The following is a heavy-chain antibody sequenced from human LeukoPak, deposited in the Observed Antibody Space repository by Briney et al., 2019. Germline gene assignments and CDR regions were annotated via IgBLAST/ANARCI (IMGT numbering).Heavy chain of an antibody. CDR3: AKDPFATSGANCFDS. CDR2: ISSTGGTI. CDR1: GFTFRNYL. J-gene: IGHJ4*02. Sequence: GGSLRLSCAASGFTFRNYLMNWVRQAPGKGLEWVSFISSTGGTIYYADSVKGRFTVSRDNGKNSLLLQMNSLRAEDTAVYYCAKDPFATSGANCFDSWGQGTLVTVSS. D-gene: IGHD6-19*01. V-gene: IGHV3-48*01.